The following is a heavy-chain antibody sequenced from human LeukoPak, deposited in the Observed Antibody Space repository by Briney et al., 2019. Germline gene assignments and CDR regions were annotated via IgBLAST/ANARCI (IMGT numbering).Heavy chain of an antibody. CDR3: ARDGHDSGGYYYYYMDV. CDR2: ISSSSSYI. D-gene: IGHD4-17*01. J-gene: IGHJ6*03. Sequence: GGSLRLSCAASGFTFSSYSMNWARQAPGKGLEWVSSISSSSSYIYYADSVKGRFTISRDNAKNSLYLQMNSLRAEDMAVYYCARDGHDSGGYYYYYMDVWGKGTTVTISS. CDR1: GFTFSSYS. V-gene: IGHV3-21*01.